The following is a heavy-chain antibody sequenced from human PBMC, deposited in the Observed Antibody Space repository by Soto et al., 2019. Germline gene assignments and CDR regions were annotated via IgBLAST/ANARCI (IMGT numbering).Heavy chain of an antibody. CDR1: GDSISRIDYY. J-gene: IGHJ3*02. D-gene: IGHD3-22*01. V-gene: IGHV4-31*03. CDR3: AREGGSYDSGGYLIRGAFDI. CDR2: IYFRGNT. Sequence: TSETLSLTCSVSGDSISRIDYYWTWIRRHPEKGLEWIGNIYFRGNTYYSPSLESRLTISVDTSKNQFSLKLTSVTAADTAVYYCAREGGSYDSGGYLIRGAFDIWGQGTMVTVS.